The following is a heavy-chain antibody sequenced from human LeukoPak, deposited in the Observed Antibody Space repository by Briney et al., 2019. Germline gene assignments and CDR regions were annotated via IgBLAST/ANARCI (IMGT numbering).Heavy chain of an antibody. CDR3: ARLEITFGGVIAA. CDR2: IYYSGST. J-gene: IGHJ5*02. D-gene: IGHD3-16*02. CDR1: GGSISSSSYY. Sequence: SETLSLTCTVSGGSISSSSYYWGWIRQPPGKGLEWIGSIYYSGSTYYNPSLKSRVTISVDTSKNQFSLKLSSVTAADTAVYYCARLEITFGGVIAAWGQGTLVTVSS. V-gene: IGHV4-39*07.